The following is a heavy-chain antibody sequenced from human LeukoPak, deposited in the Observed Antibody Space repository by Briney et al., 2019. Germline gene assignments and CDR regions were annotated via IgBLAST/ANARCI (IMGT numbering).Heavy chain of an antibody. Sequence: ASVKVSCKVSGYTLTELPMHWVRQAPGKGLEWMGGFDPEDGETIYAQKFQGRVTMTEDTSTDTAYMELSSLRSEDTAVYYCATDRGDTYYYDSSGYRNWFDPWGQGTLVTVSS. CDR3: ATDRGDTYYYDSSGYRNWFDP. CDR2: FDPEDGET. CDR1: GYTLTELP. D-gene: IGHD3-22*01. V-gene: IGHV1-24*01. J-gene: IGHJ5*02.